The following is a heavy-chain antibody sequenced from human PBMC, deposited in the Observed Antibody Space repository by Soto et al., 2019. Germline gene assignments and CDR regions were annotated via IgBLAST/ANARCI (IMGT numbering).Heavy chain of an antibody. CDR2: IYSGGST. CDR3: ARGPQYYDFWSGYYTNWFEP. D-gene: IGHD3-3*01. J-gene: IGHJ5*02. CDR1: GFTVSSNY. Sequence: GGSLRLSCAASGFTVSSNYMSWVRQAPGKGLEWVSVIYSGGSTYYADSVKGRFTISRDNSKNTLYLQMNSLRAEDTAVYYCARGPQYYDFWSGYYTNWFEPWGQGTLVTVSS. V-gene: IGHV3-66*01.